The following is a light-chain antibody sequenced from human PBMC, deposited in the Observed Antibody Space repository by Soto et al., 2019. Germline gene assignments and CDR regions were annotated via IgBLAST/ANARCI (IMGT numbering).Light chain of an antibody. J-gene: IGKJ4*02. CDR1: KSVNNN. V-gene: IGKV3-15*01. CDR3: RQYRNCSSLT. Sequence: EIEMTQSPATLSVSPGERAIISCRASKSVNNNLAWYQQKPGQAPRLLIYSASTSVNGIPARFSGSGSGTEFTLSISSLQSEDFAVYYCRQYRNCSSLTFGGGTKVEIK. CDR2: SAS.